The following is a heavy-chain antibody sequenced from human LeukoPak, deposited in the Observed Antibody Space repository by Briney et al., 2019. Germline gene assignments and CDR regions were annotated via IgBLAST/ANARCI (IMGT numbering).Heavy chain of an antibody. D-gene: IGHD2-2*01. CDR3: AKTLGYCSSTSCYPMDY. CDR1: GYTFTSYG. Sequence: ASVKVSCKASGYTFTSYGISWVRQAPGQGLEWMGWISAYNGNTNYAQKLQGRVTMTTDTSTSTAYMELRSLRSDDTAVYYCAKTLGYCSSTSCYPMDYWGQGTPVTVSS. V-gene: IGHV1-18*01. J-gene: IGHJ4*02. CDR2: ISAYNGNT.